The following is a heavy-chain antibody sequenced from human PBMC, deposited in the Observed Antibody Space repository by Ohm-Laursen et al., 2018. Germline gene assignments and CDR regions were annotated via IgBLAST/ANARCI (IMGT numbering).Heavy chain of an antibody. CDR1: GFTFDDYA. D-gene: IGHD7-27*01. Sequence: RSLRLSCAASGFTFDDYAMHWVRQAPGKGLEWVSGISWNSGSIGYADSVKGRFTISRDNAKNSLYLQMNSLRAEDTALYYCAKGQSGEIDYWGQGTLVTVSS. J-gene: IGHJ4*02. V-gene: IGHV3-9*01. CDR3: AKGQSGEIDY. CDR2: ISWNSGSI.